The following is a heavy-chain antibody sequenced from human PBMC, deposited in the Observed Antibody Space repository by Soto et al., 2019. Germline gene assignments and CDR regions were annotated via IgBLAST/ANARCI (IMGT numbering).Heavy chain of an antibody. D-gene: IGHD2-15*01. V-gene: IGHV3-53*04. CDR3: ARVVVVAATTTYFDY. CDR2: IYSGGST. J-gene: IGHJ4*02. CDR1: GFTVSSNY. Sequence: EVQLVESGGGLVQPGGSLRLSCAASGFTVSSNYMSWVRQAPGKGLEWVSVIYSGGSTYYADSVKGRFTISRHNSKNTLYLQMNSLRAEDTAVYYCARVVVVAATTTYFDYWGQGTLVTVSS.